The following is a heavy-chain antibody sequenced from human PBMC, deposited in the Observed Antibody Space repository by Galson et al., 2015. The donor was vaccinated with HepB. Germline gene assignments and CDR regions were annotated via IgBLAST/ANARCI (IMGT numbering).Heavy chain of an antibody. D-gene: IGHD6-19*01. CDR2: IKQDGSEK. CDR3: ARVRGSGWRLSYYMDV. J-gene: IGHJ6*03. CDR1: RFTFSSYW. Sequence: SLRLSCAASRFTFSSYWMSWVRQAPGKGLEWVANIKQDGSEKYYVDSVKGRFTISRDNAKNSLYLQMNSLRAEDTAVYYCARVRGSGWRLSYYMDVWGKGTTVTVSS. V-gene: IGHV3-7*01.